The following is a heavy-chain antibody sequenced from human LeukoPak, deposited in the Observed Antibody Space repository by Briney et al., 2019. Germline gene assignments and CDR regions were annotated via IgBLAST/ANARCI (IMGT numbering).Heavy chain of an antibody. J-gene: IGHJ4*02. D-gene: IGHD1-1*01. V-gene: IGHV5-51*01. CDR2: IYPDDSDT. CDR3: ARATTGIRTIDY. Sequence: GESLKISCKGSGYSFSSYWIAWVRQLPGKGLEWMGVIYPDDSDTRYSPSFQGLVTISGDKSISTAYVQWSGLEASDTAIYYCARATTGIRTIDYWGQGTLVTVFS. CDR1: GYSFSSYW.